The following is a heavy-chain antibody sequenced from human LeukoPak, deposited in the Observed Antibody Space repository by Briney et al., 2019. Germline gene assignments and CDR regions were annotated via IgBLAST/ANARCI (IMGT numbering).Heavy chain of an antibody. D-gene: IGHD5-24*01. J-gene: IGHJ4*02. CDR1: GFTFSTYS. Sequence: PGGSLRLSCAASGFTFSTYSMNWVRQAPGKGLEWVSSISSSSSYIYYADSVQGRFTISRDNARNSLFLQMNSLRAEDTAVYYCARDEIFDYWGQGTLVTVSS. V-gene: IGHV3-21*01. CDR3: ARDEIFDY. CDR2: ISSSSSYI.